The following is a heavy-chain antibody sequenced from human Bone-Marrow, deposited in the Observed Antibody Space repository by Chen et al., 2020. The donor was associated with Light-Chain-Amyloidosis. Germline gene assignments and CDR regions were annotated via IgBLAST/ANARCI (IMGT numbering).Heavy chain of an antibody. J-gene: IGHJ4*02. CDR1: GYTFPNYW. CDR3: ARRRDGYNFDY. V-gene: IGHV5-51*01. Sequence: EVHLEQSGPEVKKPGEPLKISCKGPGYTFPNYWIGWVRQMPGKGLVWMGVIYPDDSDARYSPSFEGQVTISADKSITTAYLQWRSLKASDTAMYYCARRRDGYNFDYWGQGTLVTVSS. CDR2: IYPDDSDA. D-gene: IGHD5-12*01.